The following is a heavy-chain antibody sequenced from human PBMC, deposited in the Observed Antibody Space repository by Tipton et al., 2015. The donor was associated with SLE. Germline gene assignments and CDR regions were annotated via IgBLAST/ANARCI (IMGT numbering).Heavy chain of an antibody. CDR1: GFTFSSYS. CDR2: ISCTSSTI. J-gene: IGHJ3*02. V-gene: IGHV3-48*01. D-gene: IGHD2-2*01. Sequence: SLRLSCAASGFTFSSYSMNWVRQAPGKGLEWVSYISCTSSTIYYTDSVKGRFTISRDNAKNSLYLQMNSLRAEDTAVYYCAYCSRPGCLIGDAFDIWGHGTMVTV. CDR3: AYCSRPGCLIGDAFDI.